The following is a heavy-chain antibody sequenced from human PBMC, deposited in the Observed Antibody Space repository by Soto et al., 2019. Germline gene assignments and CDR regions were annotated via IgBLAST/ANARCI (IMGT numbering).Heavy chain of an antibody. J-gene: IGHJ5*02. CDR1: GYTLTELS. D-gene: IGHD2-2*01. Sequence: QVQLVQSGAEVKKPGASVKVSCKVSGYTLTELSMHWVRQAPGKGLEWMGGLDPEDGETIYAQKFQGRVTMTEDTSTDTAYMELSSLRSEDTAVYYCATDPGHCSSTSCLDMWFDPWGQGTLVTVSS. CDR3: ATDPGHCSSTSCLDMWFDP. V-gene: IGHV1-24*01. CDR2: LDPEDGET.